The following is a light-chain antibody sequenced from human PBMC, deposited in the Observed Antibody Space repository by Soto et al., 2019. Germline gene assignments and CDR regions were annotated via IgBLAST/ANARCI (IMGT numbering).Light chain of an antibody. CDR1: SSDVGGYNY. CDR3: SSYTSSSTPG. CDR2: DVS. Sequence: QSVLTQPASVSGSPGQSITISCTGTSSDVGGYNYVSWYQQHPGKAPKLMIYDVSNRPSGVSNRFSGSKSGNTASLTFSGLQAEDEADYYCSSYTSSSTPGFGTGTKVTVL. V-gene: IGLV2-14*01. J-gene: IGLJ1*01.